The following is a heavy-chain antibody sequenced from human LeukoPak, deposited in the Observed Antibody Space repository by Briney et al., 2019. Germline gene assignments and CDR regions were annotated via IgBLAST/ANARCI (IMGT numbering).Heavy chain of an antibody. D-gene: IGHD3-16*02. CDR2: ISYDGSIE. V-gene: IGHV3-30*03. J-gene: IGHJ4*02. Sequence: VRSLRPSCAASGFIFSSYGMDWVRQAPRKGLEWVAVISYDGSIEYYTDSVKGRFTISRDNSKNTLFLQMNSLGPEDTAVYYCARSTFGGIIVIGDYWGQGTLVTVSS. CDR1: GFIFSSYG. CDR3: ARSTFGGIIVIGDY.